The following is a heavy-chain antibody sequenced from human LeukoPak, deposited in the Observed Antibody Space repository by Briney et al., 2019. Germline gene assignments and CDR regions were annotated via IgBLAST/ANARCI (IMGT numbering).Heavy chain of an antibody. D-gene: IGHD1-7*01. V-gene: IGHV3-7*01. CDR3: ASMFNWNYGKDY. J-gene: IGHJ4*02. Sequence: PGGSLRLSCAASGFTFSSYAMGWVRQAAGKGLEWVANIKQDGSEKDYADSVKGRFTISRDNAKNSLYLQMNSLRAEDTAVYYCASMFNWNYGKDYWGQGTLVTVSS. CDR2: IKQDGSEK. CDR1: GFTFSSYA.